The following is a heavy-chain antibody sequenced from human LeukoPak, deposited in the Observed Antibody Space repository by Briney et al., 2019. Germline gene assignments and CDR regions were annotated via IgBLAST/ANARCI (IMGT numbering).Heavy chain of an antibody. CDR1: GFNFTDYS. D-gene: IGHD2-15*01. CDR3: ARDHCYAFDN. CDR2: IGISSGNT. V-gene: IGHV3-48*01. Sequence: GGSLRLSCAASGFNFTDYSMNWVRQAPGKGLEWISYIGISSGNTKYADSVKGRFTISRDKARNSLYLQMNSLRVEGTAVYYCARDHCYAFDNWGHGTLVTVSS. J-gene: IGHJ4*01.